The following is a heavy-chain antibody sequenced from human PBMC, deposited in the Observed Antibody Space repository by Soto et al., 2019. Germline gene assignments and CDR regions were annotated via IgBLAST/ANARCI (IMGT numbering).Heavy chain of an antibody. J-gene: IGHJ6*03. CDR3: ARGNYDFWSGYYPTGGYYYYYYMDV. CDR2: ISAYNGNT. D-gene: IGHD3-3*01. Sequence: GASVKVSCKASGYTFTSYGISWVRQAPGQGLEWMGWISAYNGNTNYAQKLQGRVTMTTDTSTSTAYMELRSLRSDDTAVYYCARGNYDFWSGYYPTGGYYYYYYMDVWGKGTTVTVSS. V-gene: IGHV1-18*01. CDR1: GYTFTSYG.